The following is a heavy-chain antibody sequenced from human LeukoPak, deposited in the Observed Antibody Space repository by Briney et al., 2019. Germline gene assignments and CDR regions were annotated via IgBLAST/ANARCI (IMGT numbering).Heavy chain of an antibody. Sequence: SETLSLTCTVSGGSISSYYWSWIRQPPGKGLEWIGYIYYSGGTNYSPSLKSRVTISVDTSKNQFSLKLSSVTAADTAVYYCARDLDAFDIWGQGTMVTVSS. CDR1: GGSISSYY. CDR3: ARDLDAFDI. CDR2: IYYSGGT. V-gene: IGHV4-59*01. J-gene: IGHJ3*02.